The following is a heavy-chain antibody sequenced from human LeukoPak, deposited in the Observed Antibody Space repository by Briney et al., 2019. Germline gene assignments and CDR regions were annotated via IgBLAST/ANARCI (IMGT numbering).Heavy chain of an antibody. V-gene: IGHV3-21*01. D-gene: IGHD5-18*01. CDR1: GFTFSSYS. Sequence: GGSLRLSCAASGFTFSSYSMNWVRQAPGKGLEWVSSISSSSSYIYYADSVKGRFTISRDNAKNSLYLQMNSLRAEDTAVYYCARAGGYSYGPLDYWGQGTLVTVSS. CDR3: ARAGGYSYGPLDY. CDR2: ISSSSSYI. J-gene: IGHJ4*02.